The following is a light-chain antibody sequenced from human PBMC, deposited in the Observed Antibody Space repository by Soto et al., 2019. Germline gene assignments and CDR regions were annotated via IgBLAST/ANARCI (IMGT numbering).Light chain of an antibody. CDR2: TTF. CDR1: QSISDY. J-gene: IGKJ2*01. Sequence: DIQMTQSPSSLSASVGDRVTITCRASQSISDYLNWYQQKPGKAPKFLIYTTFRLQTGVPSRFSGSGYGTDFTLTISSLQPEYFATYYCQQSYRIPYTFGQGTILEIK. V-gene: IGKV1-39*01. CDR3: QQSYRIPYT.